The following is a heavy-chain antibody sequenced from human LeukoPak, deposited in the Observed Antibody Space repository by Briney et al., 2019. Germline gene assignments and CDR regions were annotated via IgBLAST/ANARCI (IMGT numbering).Heavy chain of an antibody. V-gene: IGHV4-38-2*01. J-gene: IGHJ4*02. Sequence: PSETLSLTCPVSGYSILSGYYWGWIRQPPGKGLEWLGRIYHSGSTYYNPSLKSRVTISVDTSKNQFSLKLSSVTAADTAVYYCARRTYYYDSSGYLDYWGQGTLVTVSS. CDR1: GYSILSGYY. D-gene: IGHD3-22*01. CDR2: IYHSGST. CDR3: ARRTYYYDSSGYLDY.